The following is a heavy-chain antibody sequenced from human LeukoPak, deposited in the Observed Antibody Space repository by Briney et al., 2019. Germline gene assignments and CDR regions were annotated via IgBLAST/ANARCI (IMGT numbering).Heavy chain of an antibody. CDR1: GGTFSSYA. V-gene: IGHV1-69*05. D-gene: IGHD3-3*01. CDR2: IIPIFGTA. J-gene: IGHJ3*02. Sequence: SVKVSCKASGGTFSSYAISWVRQTPGQGLEWMGGIIPIFGTANYAQKFQGRVTITTDESTSTAYMELSSLRSEDTAVYYCARYGAHQPGYGFWSGYRHAFDIWGQGTMVTVSS. CDR3: ARYGAHQPGYGFWSGYRHAFDI.